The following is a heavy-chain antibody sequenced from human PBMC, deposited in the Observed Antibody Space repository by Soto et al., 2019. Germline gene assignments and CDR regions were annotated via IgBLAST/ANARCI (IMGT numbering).Heavy chain of an antibody. J-gene: IGHJ4*02. Sequence: GGSLRLSCAASAFTFNNYAMSWVRQAPGKGLEWVSGIGGSGRTTYYADSVKGRFTISRDNSNNTLFLQMNSLRAEDTAVYYCAKSRYSDSSGDFYDYWGQGTLVTVSS. CDR2: IGGSGRTT. CDR3: AKSRYSDSSGDFYDY. D-gene: IGHD3-22*01. CDR1: AFTFNNYA. V-gene: IGHV3-23*01.